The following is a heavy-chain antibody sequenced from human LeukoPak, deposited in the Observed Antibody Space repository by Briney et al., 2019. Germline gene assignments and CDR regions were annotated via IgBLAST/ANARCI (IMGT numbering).Heavy chain of an antibody. CDR3: ARYSSSSYYYGMDV. V-gene: IGHV4-59*11. CDR2: IYYSGNT. D-gene: IGHD6-13*01. CDR1: GGSISSHY. J-gene: IGHJ6*02. Sequence: SETLSLTCTVSGGSISSHYWSWIRQPPGKGLEWIGYIYYSGNTNYNPSLKSRVTISVDTSKNQFSLKLSSVTAADTAVYYCARYSSSSYYYGMDVWGQGTTVTVSS.